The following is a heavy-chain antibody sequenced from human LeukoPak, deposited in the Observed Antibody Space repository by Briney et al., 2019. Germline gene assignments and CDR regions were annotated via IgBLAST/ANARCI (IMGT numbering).Heavy chain of an antibody. D-gene: IGHD1-26*01. J-gene: IGHJ5*02. CDR1: GGSISSYY. CDR3: ARGQVGATDWFDP. CDR2: IYYSGST. V-gene: IGHV4-59*01. Sequence: SETLSLTCTVSGGSISSYYWSWIRQPPGKGLEWIGYIYYSGSTNYNSSLKSRVTILVDMSKNQFSLKLSSVTAADTAVYYCARGQVGATDWFDPWGQGTLVTVSS.